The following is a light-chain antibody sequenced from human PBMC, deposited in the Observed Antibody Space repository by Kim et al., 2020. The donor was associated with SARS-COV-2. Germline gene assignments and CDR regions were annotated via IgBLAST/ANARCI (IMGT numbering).Light chain of an antibody. J-gene: IGKJ1*01. CDR2: GAS. CDR3: QQYGTSPRT. CDR1: QTISNSY. V-gene: IGKV3-20*01. Sequence: SPGERVTISCRASQTISNSYLAWYQQKPGQAPRLVIYGASSRATGIPDRFSGAGSGTDFTLTIRRLEPEDFAVYYCQQYGTSPRTFGQGTRVEIK.